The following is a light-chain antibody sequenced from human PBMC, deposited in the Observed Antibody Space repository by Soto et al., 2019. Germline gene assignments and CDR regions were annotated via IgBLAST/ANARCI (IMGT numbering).Light chain of an antibody. CDR2: GAS. CDR1: KSVSSN. CDR3: QQYNKWPLT. V-gene: IGKV3D-15*01. Sequence: EIVMTQSPATLSVSPGERASLSCRASKSVSSNLAWYQQKPGQAPRLLMNGASTRATGIPARFSGSGSGTEFTLTISSLQSEDFAVYYCQQYNKWPLTFGPGTKVDIK. J-gene: IGKJ3*01.